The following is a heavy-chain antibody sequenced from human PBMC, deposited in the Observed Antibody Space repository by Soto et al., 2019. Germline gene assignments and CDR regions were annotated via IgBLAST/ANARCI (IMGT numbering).Heavy chain of an antibody. J-gene: IGHJ3*02. D-gene: IGHD2-15*01. CDR2: INAGNGNT. CDR1: GYTFTSYA. CDR3: ARGRYPGARKQDAFDI. V-gene: IGHV1-3*01. Sequence: ASVKVSCKASGYTFTSYAMHWVRQAPGQRLEWMGWINAGNGNTKYSQKFQGRVTITRDTSASTAYMELSSLRSEDTAVYYCARGRYPGARKQDAFDIWGQGTMVTVSS.